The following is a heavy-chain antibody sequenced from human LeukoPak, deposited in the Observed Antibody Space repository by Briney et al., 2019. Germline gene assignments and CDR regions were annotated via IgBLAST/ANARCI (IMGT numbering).Heavy chain of an antibody. CDR3: ARESRWFGEFNDAFDI. D-gene: IGHD3-10*01. V-gene: IGHV3-20*04. CDR2: INWSGGST. Sequence: GGSLRLSCAASGFTLDDYVMSWVPHVPGKGLVGVSGINWSGGSTGYADFVKGRFTISRDNPKNSLYLQMNSLRTEDTALYYCARESRWFGEFNDAFDIWGQGTMVTVSS. CDR1: GFTLDDYV. J-gene: IGHJ3*02.